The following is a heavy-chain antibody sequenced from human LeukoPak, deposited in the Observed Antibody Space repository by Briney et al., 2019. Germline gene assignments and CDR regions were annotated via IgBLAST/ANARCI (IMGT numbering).Heavy chain of an antibody. CDR3: ARGGISSGWYG. CDR2: IYYSEST. D-gene: IGHD6-19*01. Sequence: SETLSLTCTVSVVSPSVFYCGWVRQPPGRGLEWIGCIYYSESTNYNPSLKSGVTISLDTSKNQFSLIVSSVSAEDTAVYYCARGGISSGWYGWGQGTLVTVSS. J-gene: IGHJ4*02. V-gene: IGHV4-59*01. CDR1: VVSPSVFY.